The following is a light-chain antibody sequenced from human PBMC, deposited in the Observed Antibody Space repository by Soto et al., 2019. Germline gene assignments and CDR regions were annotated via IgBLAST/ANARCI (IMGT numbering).Light chain of an antibody. J-gene: IGKJ5*01. CDR2: DAS. Sequence: EIVFAHSSATLSFSPGERAALSCRASQSVSGYLAWYQQKPGQAPRLLIYDASNRATGIPARFSGSGSGTDFTLTISSLETEDFAVYYCQQSSNWPTFGQGTRLEIK. CDR3: QQSSNWPT. V-gene: IGKV3-11*01. CDR1: QSVSGY.